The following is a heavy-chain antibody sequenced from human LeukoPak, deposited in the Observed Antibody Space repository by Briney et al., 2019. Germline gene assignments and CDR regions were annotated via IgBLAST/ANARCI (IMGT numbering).Heavy chain of an antibody. J-gene: IGHJ4*02. D-gene: IGHD2-21*02. CDR1: GGTFCKYA. Sequence: EASVKVSCKASGGTFCKYAINWVRQAPGQGLEWMGRIIPIFGTTNYAEKLQGRLTITADKSTNTAYMELSSLRSEDTAVYYCGYCPTDCYIPDYWGQGTLVTVSS. CDR3: GYCPTDCYIPDY. CDR2: IIPIFGTT. V-gene: IGHV1-69*06.